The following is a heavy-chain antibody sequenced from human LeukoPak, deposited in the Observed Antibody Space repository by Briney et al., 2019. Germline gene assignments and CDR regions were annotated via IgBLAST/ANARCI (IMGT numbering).Heavy chain of an antibody. CDR2: ISYDGSNK. CDR3: ARDQHWGTWQLWPRSYYYYYMDV. CDR1: GFTFSSYA. Sequence: GGSLRLSCAASGFTFSSYAMHWVRQAPGKGLEWVAVISYDGSNKYYADSVKGRFTISRDNSKNTLYLQMNSLRAEDTAVYYCARDQHWGTWQLWPRSYYYYYMDVWGKGTTVTASS. V-gene: IGHV3-30*04. J-gene: IGHJ6*03. D-gene: IGHD5-18*01.